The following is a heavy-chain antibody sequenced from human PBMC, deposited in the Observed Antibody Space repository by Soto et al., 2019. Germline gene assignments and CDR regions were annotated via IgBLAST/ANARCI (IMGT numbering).Heavy chain of an antibody. Sequence: GASVKVSCKASGFAFTTSGLHWVRQARGQHLEWMGWMNPNSGNTGYAQKLQGRVTMTRNTSISTAYMELSSLRSEDTAVYYCATGYGSGSYYYYYYYMDAWGKGTTVIVSS. V-gene: IGHV1-8*02. J-gene: IGHJ6*03. CDR2: MNPNSGNT. D-gene: IGHD3-10*01. CDR3: ATGYGSGSYYYYYYYMDA. CDR1: GFAFTTSG.